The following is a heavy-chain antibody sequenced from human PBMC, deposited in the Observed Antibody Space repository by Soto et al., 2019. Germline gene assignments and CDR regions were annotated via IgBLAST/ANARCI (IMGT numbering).Heavy chain of an antibody. D-gene: IGHD4-17*01. J-gene: IGHJ4*02. V-gene: IGHV4-59*08. CDR2: IYYSGST. Sequence: QVQLQESGPGLVKPSETLSLTCIVSGGSISSYYWSWIRQPPGKGLEWIGYIYYSGSTNYNPSLKSRVTISVDTSKNQFSLKLSSVTAADTAVYYCARHETTVITGGNWGQGTLVTVSS. CDR1: GGSISSYY. CDR3: ARHETTVITGGN.